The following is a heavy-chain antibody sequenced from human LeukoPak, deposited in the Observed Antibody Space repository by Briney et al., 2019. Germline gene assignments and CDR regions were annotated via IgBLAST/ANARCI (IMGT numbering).Heavy chain of an antibody. CDR1: GHTFTSYG. CDR2: ISAYNGNT. V-gene: IGHV1-18*01. CDR3: ARDSEAAADNDAFDI. Sequence: ASVKVSCKASGHTFTSYGISWVRQAPGQGLEWMGCISAYNGNTNYAQKLQGRVTMTTDTSTSTAYMELRSLRSDDTAVYYCARDSEAAADNDAFDIWGQGTMVTVSS. D-gene: IGHD6-13*01. J-gene: IGHJ3*02.